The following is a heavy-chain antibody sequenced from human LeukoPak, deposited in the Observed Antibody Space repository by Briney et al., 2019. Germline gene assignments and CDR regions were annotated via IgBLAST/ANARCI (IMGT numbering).Heavy chain of an antibody. CDR1: GFTFSSYW. J-gene: IGHJ4*02. V-gene: IGHV3-74*01. CDR2: INTDGSST. Sequence: GGSLRLSCAASGFTFSSYWMHWVRQAPGKGLVWVSRINTDGSSTRYADSVKGRFTISRDNAKNTLYLQMNSLRAEDTAVYYCAREGELGIYYFDYWGQGTLVTVSS. D-gene: IGHD7-27*01. CDR3: AREGELGIYYFDY.